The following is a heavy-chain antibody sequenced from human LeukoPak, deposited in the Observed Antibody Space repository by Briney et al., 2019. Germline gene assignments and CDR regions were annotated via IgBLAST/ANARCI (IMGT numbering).Heavy chain of an antibody. CDR1: GGSINSYY. D-gene: IGHD6-25*01. CDR2: IYYSGNT. V-gene: IGHV4-59*08. Sequence: SETLSLTCAVSGGSINSYYRSWIRQPPGKGLEWIGYIYYSGNTNYNPSFKSRVTMSVDTSKNQFSLKLSSVTAADTAVYYCGRQPSGKAAFDLWRQGKMDTVSS. J-gene: IGHJ3*01. CDR3: GRQPSGKAAFDL.